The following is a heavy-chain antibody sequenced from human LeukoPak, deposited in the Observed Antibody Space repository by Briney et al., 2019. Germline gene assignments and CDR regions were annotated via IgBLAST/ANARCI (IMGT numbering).Heavy chain of an antibody. CDR1: GYTFTSYA. J-gene: IGHJ5*02. CDR2: INAGNGNT. D-gene: IGHD6-19*01. Sequence: ASVKVSCKASGYTFTSYAMHWVRQAPGQRLEWMGWINAGNGNTKYSQKFQGRVTITRDTSASTAYMELSSLRSEDTAVYYCARDRGDSSGWALGWFDPWGREPWSPSPQ. CDR3: ARDRGDSSGWALGWFDP. V-gene: IGHV1-3*01.